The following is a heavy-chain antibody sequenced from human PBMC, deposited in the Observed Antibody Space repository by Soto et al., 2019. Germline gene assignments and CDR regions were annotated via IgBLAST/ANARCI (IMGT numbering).Heavy chain of an antibody. CDR2: IIPISDTT. D-gene: IGHD2-2*01. V-gene: IGHV1-69*01. Sequence: QVQLVQSGAEVKKPGSSVKVSCKASGGTFSSYAISWVRQAPGQGLEWMGGIIPISDTTNYAQKFQGRVTITAEESTSTAYMELISLRSEDTAVYYCARSQGSSTSLEIYYYYYYGMDVWGQGTTVTVSS. CDR3: ARSQGSSTSLEIYYYYYYGMDV. J-gene: IGHJ6*02. CDR1: GGTFSSYA.